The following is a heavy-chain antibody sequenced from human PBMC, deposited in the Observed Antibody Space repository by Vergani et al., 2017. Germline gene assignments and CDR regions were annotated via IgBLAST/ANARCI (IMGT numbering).Heavy chain of an antibody. J-gene: IGHJ4*02. V-gene: IGHV4-39*01. CDR1: GGPISSSSYY. Sequence: QLQLQESGPGLVKPSETLSLTCTVSGGPISSSSYYWGWIRQPPGKGLEWIGSIYYSGSTYYNPSPKGRVTISVDTSKNQFSLKLSSVTAADTAVYYCARQGAAATRIFDYWGQGTLVTVSS. CDR3: ARQGAAATRIFDY. D-gene: IGHD6-13*01. CDR2: IYYSGST.